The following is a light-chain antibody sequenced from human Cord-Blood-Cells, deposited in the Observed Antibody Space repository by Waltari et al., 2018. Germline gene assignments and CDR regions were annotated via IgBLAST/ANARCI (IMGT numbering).Light chain of an antibody. CDR1: SSHVGGYNY. Sequence: QSALTQPPSASGSPGQSVTISCTGTSSHVGGYNYVSWYQQHPGKAPKLMIYEVSKRPSGVPDRFSGSKSGNTDSLTVSGLQAEDEADYYCSSYAGSNNYVFGTGTKVTVL. CDR3: SSYAGSNNYV. V-gene: IGLV2-8*01. CDR2: EVS. J-gene: IGLJ1*01.